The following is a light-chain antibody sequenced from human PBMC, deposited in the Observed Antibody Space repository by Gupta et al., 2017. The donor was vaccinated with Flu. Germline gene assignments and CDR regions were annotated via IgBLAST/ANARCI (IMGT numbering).Light chain of an antibody. Sequence: VTPGQPASISCNSSQSLLFSNGRTFLFWYHQKPGQSPRLLIYEVSNRFFGVSDRFSGFGSGTDFTLKISRVEVEDVGVYYCRQSKQLRVTFGGGTKVEIE. CDR1: QSLLFSNGRTF. CDR3: RQSKQLRVT. J-gene: IGKJ4*01. CDR2: EVS. V-gene: IGKV2D-29*02.